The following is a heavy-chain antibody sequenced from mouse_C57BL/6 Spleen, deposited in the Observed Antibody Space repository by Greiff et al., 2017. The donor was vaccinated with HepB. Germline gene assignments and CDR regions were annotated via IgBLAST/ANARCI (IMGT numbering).Heavy chain of an antibody. CDR3: THGSPHWYFDV. V-gene: IGHV14-4*01. CDR1: GFNIKDDY. D-gene: IGHD1-1*01. CDR2: IDPENGDT. Sequence: EVKLQQSGAELVRPGASVKLSCTASGFNIKDDYMHWVKQRPEQGLEWIGWIDPENGDTEYASKFQGKATITADTSSNTAYLQLSSLTSEDTAVYYCTHGSPHWYFDVWGTGTTVTVSS. J-gene: IGHJ1*03.